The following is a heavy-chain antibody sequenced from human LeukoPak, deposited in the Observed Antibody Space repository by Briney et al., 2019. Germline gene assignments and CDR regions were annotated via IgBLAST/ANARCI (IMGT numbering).Heavy chain of an antibody. CDR1: GFTFSSYG. CDR2: ISGSGYNT. V-gene: IGHV3-23*01. J-gene: IGHJ4*02. Sequence: GGSLRLSRAASGFTFSSYGMSWVRQAPGKGLEWVSTISGSGYNTYYADSVKGRFSISRDNSANTLYLHMNSLRAEDTALYYCAKHSGSYFIYYVDSWGQGTLVTVSS. D-gene: IGHD1-26*01. CDR3: AKHSGSYFIYYVDS.